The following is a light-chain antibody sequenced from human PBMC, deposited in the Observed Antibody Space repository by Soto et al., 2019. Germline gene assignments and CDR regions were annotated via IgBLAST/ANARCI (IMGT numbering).Light chain of an antibody. CDR3: LPYGSSRR. V-gene: IGKV3-20*01. Sequence: LKNSVGALSLYRGERASMSCRASQSVSSSYLAWYQQKPGQAPRLLIYGASSRATGIPDRFSGSGSGTDFTLAFSRLEPDGYSVCYCLPYGSSRRFGDGTKVDI. J-gene: IGKJ1*01. CDR2: GAS. CDR1: QSVSSSY.